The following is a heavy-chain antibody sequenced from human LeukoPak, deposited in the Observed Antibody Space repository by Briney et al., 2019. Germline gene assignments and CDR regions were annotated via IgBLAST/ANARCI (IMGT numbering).Heavy chain of an antibody. CDR1: GFTVSSNY. CDR3: ARAGDSSGWGYFDY. CDR2: IYSGGST. Sequence: GGSLRLSCAASGFTVSSNYMSWVRQAPGKGLEWVSVIYSGGSTYYADSATGRFTISRDNSKNTLYLQMNSLRAEDTAVYYCARAGDSSGWGYFDYWGQGTLVTVSS. V-gene: IGHV3-53*01. J-gene: IGHJ4*02. D-gene: IGHD6-19*01.